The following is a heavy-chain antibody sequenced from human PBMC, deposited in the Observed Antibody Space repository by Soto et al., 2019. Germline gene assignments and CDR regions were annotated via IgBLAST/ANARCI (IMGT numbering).Heavy chain of an antibody. D-gene: IGHD7-27*01. CDR2: VSHSGNT. CDR1: GGHFTGHF. CDR3: ARAKFESTGWHQFDI. Sequence: SDTLSLSFTVTGGHFTGHFWSLLRQPPGKGLEWIGEVSHSGNTKYYPSLRSRVTLSVDSSKNQISLALTSVTAADTAVYYCARAKFESTGWHQFDIWGQGTLVT. J-gene: IGHJ4*02. V-gene: IGHV4-34*01.